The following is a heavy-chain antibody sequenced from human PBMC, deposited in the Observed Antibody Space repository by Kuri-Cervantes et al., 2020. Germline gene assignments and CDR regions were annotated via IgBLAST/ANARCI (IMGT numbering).Heavy chain of an antibody. CDR2: ISGDSSGK. CDR3: ASHYGSGSNNWLDP. V-gene: IGHV3-23*01. D-gene: IGHD3-10*01. Sequence: GESLKIPGAASGFTYTYHWMSWVRQAPGKGLEGVPAISGDSSGKFNADSIKGRFSISRDNPKNTLYLQLNSLRVEDTAIYYCASHYGSGSNNWLDPWGQGTLVTVSS. CDR1: GFTYTYHW. J-gene: IGHJ5*02.